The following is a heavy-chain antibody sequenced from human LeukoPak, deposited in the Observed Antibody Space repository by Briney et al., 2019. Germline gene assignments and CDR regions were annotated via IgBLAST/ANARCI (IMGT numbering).Heavy chain of an antibody. Sequence: PGGSLRLSCAASGFTFKKYAMAWVRQAPGKGLEWVSGFGGSGDKTAFYADSVKGRFTMSRDNAKNTLYLQMNSLRVEDTAIYYCARDEDHYISGGYYDALDIRGQGTTVIVSS. D-gene: IGHD3-10*01. J-gene: IGHJ3*02. CDR1: GFTFKKYA. CDR2: FGGSGDKTA. V-gene: IGHV3-23*01. CDR3: ARDEDHYISGGYYDALDI.